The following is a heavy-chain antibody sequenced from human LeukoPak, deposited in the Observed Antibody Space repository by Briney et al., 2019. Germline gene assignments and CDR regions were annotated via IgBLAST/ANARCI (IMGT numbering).Heavy chain of an antibody. J-gene: IGHJ6*02. D-gene: IGHD2-2*01. V-gene: IGHV1-2*02. CDR2: INPNGDGT. Sequence: ASVKVSCKASGYTFTDYYMHWVRQAPGQGPEWMGWINPNGDGTNSAPKFQGRVTMTWDTSISTAYMELSRLTSDDTAVYYCARVNDADIVVVPAAIDYYYYGMDVWGQGTTVTVSS. CDR3: ARVNDADIVVVPAAIDYYYYGMDV. CDR1: GYTFTDYY.